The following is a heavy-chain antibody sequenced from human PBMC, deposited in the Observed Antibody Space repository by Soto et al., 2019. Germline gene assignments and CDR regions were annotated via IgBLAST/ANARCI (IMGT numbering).Heavy chain of an antibody. J-gene: IGHJ6*02. CDR1: GGTFSSYA. V-gene: IGHV1-69*05. D-gene: IGHD3-3*01. Sequence: ASVKVSCKASGGTFSSYAISWVRQAPGRGLEWMGGIIPIFGTANYAQKFQGRVTITTDESTSTAYMELSSLRSEDTAVYYCARRYITIFGVVTQPDYYYYGMDVWGQGTTVTVSS. CDR2: IIPIFGTA. CDR3: ARRYITIFGVVTQPDYYYYGMDV.